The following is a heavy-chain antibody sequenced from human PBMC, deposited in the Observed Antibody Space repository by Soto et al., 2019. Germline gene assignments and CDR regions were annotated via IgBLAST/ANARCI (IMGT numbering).Heavy chain of an antibody. D-gene: IGHD3-3*01. CDR3: ARDRGFLDLFDY. Sequence: GGSLRLSCAASGFTFSSYAMHWVRQAPGKGLEWVAVISYDGSNKYYADSVKGRITISRDNSKNTLYLQMNSLRAEDTAVYYCARDRGFLDLFDYWGQGTLVTVSS. CDR2: ISYDGSNK. CDR1: GFTFSSYA. J-gene: IGHJ4*02. V-gene: IGHV3-30-3*01.